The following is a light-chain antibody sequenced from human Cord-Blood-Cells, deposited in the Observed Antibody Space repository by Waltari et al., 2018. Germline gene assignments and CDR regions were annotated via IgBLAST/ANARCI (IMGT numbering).Light chain of an antibody. J-gene: IGLJ1*01. V-gene: IGLV2-14*01. Sequence: QSALTQPASVSGSPGQSITISCTGTSSDVGGYNYVSWYQQHPGKAPKLRIYDVSERPSGVSRRFSGSKTGDAASRTISGRQAGDEADYYCSSYTRSGYVFGTGTKVTVL. CDR1: SSDVGGYNY. CDR2: DVS. CDR3: SSYTRSGYV.